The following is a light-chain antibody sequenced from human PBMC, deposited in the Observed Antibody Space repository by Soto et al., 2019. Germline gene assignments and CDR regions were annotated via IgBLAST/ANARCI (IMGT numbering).Light chain of an antibody. Sequence: QSVLTQPASVSGSPGQSITFFCTGTGSDVGSYDYVSWHQQHPGKAPKLIIYDVNNRPSGVPSRFSGSKSGNTASLIISGLQTEDEADYYCCAYSTSGTHVFGTGTKVTVL. CDR1: GSDVGSYDY. CDR2: DVN. J-gene: IGLJ1*01. V-gene: IGLV2-14*03. CDR3: CAYSTSGTHV.